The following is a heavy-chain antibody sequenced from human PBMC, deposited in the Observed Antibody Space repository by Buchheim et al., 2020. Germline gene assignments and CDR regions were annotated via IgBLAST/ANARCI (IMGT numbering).Heavy chain of an antibody. CDR3: ARDHGNWGWGPSKGIDY. CDR1: GVSISSSNW. V-gene: IGHV4-4*02. CDR2: IYHSGVT. Sequence: QVQLQESGPGLVKPSGTLSLTCAVSGVSISSSNWWSWVSQPPGKGLEWIGEIYHSGVTTYNPPLQSRATISVDKSKNQFSLKLSSVTAADTAVYYCARDHGNWGWGPSKGIDYWGQGTL. J-gene: IGHJ4*02. D-gene: IGHD7-27*01.